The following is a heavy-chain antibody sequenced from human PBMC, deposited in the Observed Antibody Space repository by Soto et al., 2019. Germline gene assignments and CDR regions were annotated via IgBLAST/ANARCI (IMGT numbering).Heavy chain of an antibody. V-gene: IGHV4-61*01. D-gene: IGHD3-22*01. Sequence: SETLSPTCTVSGGSVSSGSYYWSWIRQPPGKGLEWIGYIYYSGSTNYNPSLKSRVTITADESTSTAYMELSSLRSEDTAVYYCARVDYYDSSGYSPYYYGMDVWGQGTTVTVSS. CDR2: IYYSGST. J-gene: IGHJ6*02. CDR3: ARVDYYDSSGYSPYYYGMDV. CDR1: GGSVSSGSYY.